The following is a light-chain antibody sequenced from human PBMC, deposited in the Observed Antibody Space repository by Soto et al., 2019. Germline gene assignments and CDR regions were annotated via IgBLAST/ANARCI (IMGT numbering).Light chain of an antibody. CDR3: HQYGSSTWT. CDR1: QSVSNRY. CDR2: GAS. J-gene: IGKJ1*01. V-gene: IGKV3-20*01. Sequence: EIVLTQSPGTLSLSPGEGATLSCRANQSVSNRYLAWYQRKRGQAPRVLIHGASNRATGIPDRFSGSGSGTDFTLTISRLEPEDFAVYYCHQYGSSTWTFGQGTKVDIK.